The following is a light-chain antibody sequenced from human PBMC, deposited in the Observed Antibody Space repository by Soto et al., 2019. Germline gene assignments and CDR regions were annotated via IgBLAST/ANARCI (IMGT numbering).Light chain of an antibody. CDR3: HQYHNFPRT. Sequence: IQLTRFPSTRSPSLGAKVTITGRPSPSINGWLAWYQQKPGQAPNLLIYKASTLESGVPSRFSGSGSGTEFTLTVSSLQPDDFATYYCHQYHNFPRTFGQGTKVDIK. CDR1: PSINGW. CDR2: KAS. J-gene: IGKJ1*01. V-gene: IGKV1-5*03.